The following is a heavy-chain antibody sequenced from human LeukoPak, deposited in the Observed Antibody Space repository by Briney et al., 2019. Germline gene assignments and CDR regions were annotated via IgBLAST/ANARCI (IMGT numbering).Heavy chain of an antibody. CDR1: GFTVSSNY. D-gene: IGHD1-26*01. CDR2: IYSGGST. V-gene: IGHV3-53*01. CDR3: ARSHSGGYPVSFDY. Sequence: GGSLRLSCAASGFTVSSNYMSWVRQAPGKGLEWVSVIYSGGSTYYADSVKGRFTISRDNSKNTLYLQMNSLRAEDTAVYYCARSHSGGYPVSFDYWGQGTLVTVSS. J-gene: IGHJ4*02.